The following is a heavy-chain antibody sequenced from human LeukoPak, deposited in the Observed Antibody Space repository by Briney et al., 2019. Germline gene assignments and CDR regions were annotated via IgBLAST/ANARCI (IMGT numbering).Heavy chain of an antibody. Sequence: GGSLRLSCAASGFTFSSYAMSWVRQAPGKGLVWVSRINTDRSSTSYADSVKGRFTISRDNAKNTLYLQMNSLRAEDTAVYYCAREVGATPSFDYWGQGTLVTVSS. CDR2: INTDRSST. CDR1: GFTFSSYA. J-gene: IGHJ4*02. D-gene: IGHD1-26*01. CDR3: AREVGATPSFDY. V-gene: IGHV3-74*01.